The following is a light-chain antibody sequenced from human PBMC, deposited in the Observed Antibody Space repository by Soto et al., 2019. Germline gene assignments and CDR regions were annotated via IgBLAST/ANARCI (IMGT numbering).Light chain of an antibody. CDR2: WAS. V-gene: IGKV4-1*01. J-gene: IGKJ1*01. Sequence: DIVLTQSPDSVAVSLGERATINCKSSQSVLFSINQKNYLAWYHQKPGQPPKLLIYWASIRESGVPTRFSGSGSGTNFTLTISSLQAEDAAVYYCQQYYTTPPTFGRGTKVDIK. CDR1: QSVLFSINQKNY. CDR3: QQYYTTPPT.